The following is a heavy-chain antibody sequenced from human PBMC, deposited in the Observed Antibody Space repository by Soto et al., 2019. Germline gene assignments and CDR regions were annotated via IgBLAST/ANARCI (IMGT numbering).Heavy chain of an antibody. J-gene: IGHJ6*02. CDR3: AGSGYYHNSGMDV. V-gene: IGHV4-34*01. CDR1: GGSLSDYS. D-gene: IGHD3-22*01. CDR2: VDTSGIT. Sequence: PSETLSLTCAVYGGSLSDYSWTWIRQAPRRGLEWIGEVDTSGITNYNPSLKSRVTISVDRSKNQFSLKLSSVTAADTAAYYCAGSGYYHNSGMDVWGQGTTVTVSS.